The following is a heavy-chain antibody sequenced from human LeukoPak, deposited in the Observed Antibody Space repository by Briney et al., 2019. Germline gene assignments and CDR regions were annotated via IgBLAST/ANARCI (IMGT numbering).Heavy chain of an antibody. Sequence: GGSLRLACSASGFTFSSLGMHWVRQAPGKGLEHVSTIGSDGDSTYYADSVKDRFTISRDNSKNALYLQMTSLRPEDSAVYYCVSPVFINYWGQGTLVTVSS. CDR2: IGSDGDST. CDR3: VSPVFINY. J-gene: IGHJ4*01. CDR1: GFTFSSLG. V-gene: IGHV3-64D*06. D-gene: IGHD1-14*01.